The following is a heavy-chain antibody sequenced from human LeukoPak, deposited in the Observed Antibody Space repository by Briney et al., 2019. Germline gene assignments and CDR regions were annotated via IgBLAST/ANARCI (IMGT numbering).Heavy chain of an antibody. CDR1: GSSFSSYW. CDR2: IYPGDSDT. CDR3: ARSLDGISNWFDP. V-gene: IGHV5-51*01. Sequence: GESLKISCKGSGSSFSSYWISWVRQMPGKGLEWMGIIYPGDSDTRYSPSFQGQVTISADKSISTAYLQWSSLKAPDTAMYYCARSLDGISNWFDPWGQGTLVTVSS. D-gene: IGHD1-14*01. J-gene: IGHJ5*02.